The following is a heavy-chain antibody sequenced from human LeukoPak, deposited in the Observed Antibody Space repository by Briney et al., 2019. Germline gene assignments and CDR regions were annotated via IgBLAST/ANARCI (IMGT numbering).Heavy chain of an antibody. J-gene: IGHJ6*03. Sequence: SETLSLTCTVSGGSISSYYWSWIRQPPGKGLEWIGEINHSGSTNYNPSLKSRVTISVDTSKNQFSLKLSSVTAADTAVYYCARDGTDIVVVPAATYYYYYYMDVWGKGTTVTVSS. D-gene: IGHD2-2*01. CDR1: GGSISSYY. CDR2: INHSGST. CDR3: ARDGTDIVVVPAATYYYYYYMDV. V-gene: IGHV4-34*01.